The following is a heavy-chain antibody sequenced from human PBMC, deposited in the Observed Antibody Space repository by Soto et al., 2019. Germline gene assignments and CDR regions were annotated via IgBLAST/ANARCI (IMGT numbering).Heavy chain of an antibody. D-gene: IGHD2-15*01. CDR2: ISGYNGNT. V-gene: IGHV1-18*01. Sequence: ASVKVSCKASGYTFTSYGISWVRQAPGQGLEWMGWISGYNGNTKYAQKLQGRVTMTRNTSISTAYMELSSLRSEDTAIYYCARGLPGYCSAGSCYPPDHWGQGTLVTVSS. CDR1: GYTFTSYG. J-gene: IGHJ4*02. CDR3: ARGLPGYCSAGSCYPPDH.